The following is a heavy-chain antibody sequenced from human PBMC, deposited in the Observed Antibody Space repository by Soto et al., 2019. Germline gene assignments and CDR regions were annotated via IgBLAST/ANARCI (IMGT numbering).Heavy chain of an antibody. CDR1: GGSISSYY. D-gene: IGHD1-1*01. CDR3: ARMEGNDVRYNWFDP. V-gene: IGHV4-59*01. Sequence: KTSETLSLTCTVSGGSISSYYWSWIRQPPGKGPEWIGYIYYSGSTNYNPSLKSRVTISVDTSKNQFSLKLSSVTAADTAVYYCARMEGNDVRYNWFDPWGQGTLVTVSS. CDR2: IYYSGST. J-gene: IGHJ5*02.